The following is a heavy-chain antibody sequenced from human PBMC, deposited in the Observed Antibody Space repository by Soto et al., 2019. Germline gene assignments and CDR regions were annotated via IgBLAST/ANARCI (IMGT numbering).Heavy chain of an antibody. CDR3: ASGAVVVAATIHYYYGMDV. V-gene: IGHV1-69*13. J-gene: IGHJ6*02. Sequence: EASVKVSCKASGGTFSSYAISWVRQAPGQGLDWMGGIIPIFGTANYAQKFQGGVTITADESTSTAYMELSSLRSEDTAVYYCASGAVVVAATIHYYYGMDVWGQGTTVTVSS. CDR2: IIPIFGTA. CDR1: GGTFSSYA. D-gene: IGHD2-15*01.